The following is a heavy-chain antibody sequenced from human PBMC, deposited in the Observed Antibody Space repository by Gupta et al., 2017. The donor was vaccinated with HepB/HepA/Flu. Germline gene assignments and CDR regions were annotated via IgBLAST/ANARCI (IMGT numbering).Heavy chain of an antibody. CDR1: GFIFDDHA. Sequence: EVQLVESGGGVVQPGESLRLSCAASGFIFDDHAMHWVRQAPGKGLEWVAFINRSGAGSHYADSVKGRFTISRDNSKNALYLQMNSLSTEDTAFYYCVKEDVVGPGSGMDVWGQGTTVTVSS. J-gene: IGHJ6*02. V-gene: IGHV3-43*02. CDR3: VKEDVVGPGSGMDV. D-gene: IGHD2-15*01. CDR2: INRSGAGS.